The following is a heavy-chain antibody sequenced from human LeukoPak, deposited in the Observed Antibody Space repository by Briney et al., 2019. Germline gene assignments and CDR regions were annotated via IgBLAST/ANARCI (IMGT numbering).Heavy chain of an antibody. J-gene: IGHJ5*02. CDR2: MYPGDSDT. V-gene: IGHV5-51*01. CDR3: ARLITMVRGSGWFDP. CDR1: GYTFTNYW. Sequence: GESLKISCKGSGYTFTNYWIGWVRQMPGKGLEWMGIMYPGDSDTRYSPSFQGQVTISADKSISTAYLQWSSLKASDTAMYYCARLITMVRGSGWFDPWGQGTLVTVSS. D-gene: IGHD3-10*01.